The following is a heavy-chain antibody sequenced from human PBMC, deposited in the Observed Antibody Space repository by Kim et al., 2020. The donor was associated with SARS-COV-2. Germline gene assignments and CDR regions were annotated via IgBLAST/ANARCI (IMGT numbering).Heavy chain of an antibody. D-gene: IGHD4-4*01. J-gene: IGHJ4*02. CDR2: ISAYNGNT. CDR1: GYTFTSYG. CDR3: ARDSGGDTVTDTPPFDY. V-gene: IGHV1-18*01. Sequence: ASVKVSCKASGYTFTSYGISWVRQAPGQGLEWMGWISAYNGNTNYAQKLQGRVTMTTDTSTSTAYMELRSLRSDDTAVYYCARDSGGDTVTDTPPFDYWGQGTLVTVSS.